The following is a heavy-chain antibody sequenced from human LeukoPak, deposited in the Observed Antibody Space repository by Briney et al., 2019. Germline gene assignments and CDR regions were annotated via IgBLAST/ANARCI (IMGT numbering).Heavy chain of an antibody. CDR2: IYSGGST. Sequence: GGSLRLSRAASGFTVSSNYMSWVRQAPGKGLEWVSVIYSGGSTYYADSVKGRFTISRDNSKNTLYLQMNSLRAEDTAVYYCAAEPAFDYWGQGTLVTVSS. D-gene: IGHD2-2*01. V-gene: IGHV3-66*01. J-gene: IGHJ4*02. CDR1: GFTVSSNY. CDR3: AAEPAFDY.